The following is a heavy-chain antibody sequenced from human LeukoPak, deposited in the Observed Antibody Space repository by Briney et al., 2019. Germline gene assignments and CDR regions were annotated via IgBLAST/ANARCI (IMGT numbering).Heavy chain of an antibody. V-gene: IGHV4-59*01. CDR2: IYYSGST. CDR3: AIGGYQDDYYYYYGMDV. D-gene: IGHD2-2*01. Sequence: SETLSLTCTVSGGSLSSYYWRWVRQPPGKGLEWIGDIYYSGSTNYNPSLKSRVTISVDTSKNQFSLKLSSVTAADTAVYYCAIGGYQDDYYYYYGMDVWGQGTTVTVSS. J-gene: IGHJ6*02. CDR1: GGSLSSYY.